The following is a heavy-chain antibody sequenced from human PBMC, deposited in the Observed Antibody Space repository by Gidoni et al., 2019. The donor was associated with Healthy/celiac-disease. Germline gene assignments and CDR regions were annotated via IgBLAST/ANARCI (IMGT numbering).Heavy chain of an antibody. D-gene: IGHD3-10*01. CDR3: AREIKRRITMVRGVILGMDV. J-gene: IGHJ6*02. CDR1: GFTCSSYS. Sequence: EVQLVESGGGLVQPGGSLRRSWSASGFTCSSYSLNWVRQAPGKGLEWVSYISSSSSTIYYADSVKGRFTISRDNAKNSLYLQMNSLRDEDTAVYYCAREIKRRITMVRGVILGMDVWGQGTTVTVSS. CDR2: ISSSSSTI. V-gene: IGHV3-48*02.